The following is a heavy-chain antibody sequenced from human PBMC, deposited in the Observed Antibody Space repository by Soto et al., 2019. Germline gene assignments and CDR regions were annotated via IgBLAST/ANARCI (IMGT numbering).Heavy chain of an antibody. Sequence: EVQVVESGGGFVEPGGSLRLSCAASGFSFTSAWLTWVRQAPGKGLEWVCRIKSETDGGTTAFAAPVKDRFTMSRDDAENTVSLQMNSLKTEDTAMYYCIGKVSICGAPFIYWGQGILVTVSS. D-gene: IGHD3-3*01. CDR3: IGKVSICGAPFIY. CDR2: IKSETDGGTT. V-gene: IGHV3-15*07. CDR1: GFSFTSAW. J-gene: IGHJ4*02.